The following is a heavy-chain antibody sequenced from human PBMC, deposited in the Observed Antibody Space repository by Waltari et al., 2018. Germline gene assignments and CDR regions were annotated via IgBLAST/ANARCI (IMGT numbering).Heavy chain of an antibody. Sequence: EVPLVESGVGLVQPGGSLSLSCAASGFTFSSYWMSWFRQAPGKGLAWVANIKQDGSEKYYVDSVKGRFTISRDNAKNSLYLKMNSLRAEDTAVYDGARPGYSGYDWRFDPWGQGTLVTVSS. CDR2: IKQDGSEK. CDR1: GFTFSSYW. CDR3: ARPGYSGYDWRFDP. D-gene: IGHD5-12*01. J-gene: IGHJ5*02. V-gene: IGHV3-7*01.